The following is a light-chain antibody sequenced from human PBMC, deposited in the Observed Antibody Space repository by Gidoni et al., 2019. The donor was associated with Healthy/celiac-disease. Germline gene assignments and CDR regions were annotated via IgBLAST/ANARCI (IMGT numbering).Light chain of an antibody. CDR1: QSVSSSY. Sequence: EIVLTQSPGTLSLSPGERATLSCRASQSVSSSYLAWYQQKPGQAPRLLLYGASSRATGIPDRFSGSWSGTDFTLTISRLEPEDFAVYYCQQYGSSRLTFGGGTKVEIK. CDR2: GAS. CDR3: QQYGSSRLT. J-gene: IGKJ4*01. V-gene: IGKV3-20*01.